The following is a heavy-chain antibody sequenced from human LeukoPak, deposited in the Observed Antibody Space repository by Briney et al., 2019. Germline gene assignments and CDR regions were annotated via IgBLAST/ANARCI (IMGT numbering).Heavy chain of an antibody. Sequence: GGSLRLSCAASGFTFSNAWMSWVRQAPGKGLEWVGRIKSKTDGGTTDYAAPVKGRFTISRDDSKNTLYLQMNSLKTEDTAVYYCTTDVPLLEWRDSFDYWGQGTLVTVSS. CDR1: GFTFSNAW. D-gene: IGHD3-3*01. J-gene: IGHJ4*02. CDR3: TTDVPLLEWRDSFDY. CDR2: IKSKTDGGTT. V-gene: IGHV3-15*01.